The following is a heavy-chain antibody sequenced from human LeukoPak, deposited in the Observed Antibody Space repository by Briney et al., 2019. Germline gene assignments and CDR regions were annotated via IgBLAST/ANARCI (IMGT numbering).Heavy chain of an antibody. V-gene: IGHV4-39*07. Sequence: SETLSLTCTVSGDSISSSSSYWGWIRQPPGEGLEWIGSIYYSGSTYYNPSLKSRVTISVDTSKNQFSLKLSSVTAADTAVYYCARVIAAAVRDWGQGTLVTVSS. CDR2: IYYSGST. D-gene: IGHD6-13*01. J-gene: IGHJ4*02. CDR3: ARVIAAAVRD. CDR1: GDSISSSSSY.